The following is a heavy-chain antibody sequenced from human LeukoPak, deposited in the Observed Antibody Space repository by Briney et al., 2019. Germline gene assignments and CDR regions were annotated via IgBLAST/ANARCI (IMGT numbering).Heavy chain of an antibody. CDR2: IYYSGST. CDR1: GGSISSGGYY. V-gene: IGHV4-31*03. CDR3: ARDVAVAVFDP. D-gene: IGHD6-19*01. J-gene: IGHJ5*02. Sequence: PSETLSLTCTVSGGSISSGGYYWSWIRQHPGKGLEWIGYIYYSGSTYYNPSLKSRVTISVDTSKNQFSLKLSSVTAADTAVYYCARDVAVAVFDPWGQGTLVTVSS.